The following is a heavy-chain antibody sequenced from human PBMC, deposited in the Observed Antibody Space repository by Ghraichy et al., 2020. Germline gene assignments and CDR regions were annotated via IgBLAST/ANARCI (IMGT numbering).Heavy chain of an antibody. J-gene: IGHJ4*02. V-gene: IGHV3-7*03. CDR2: INQDGGQK. CDR3: ARDPTRRFDC. Sequence: LSLTCAASGFTFNSYWMTWVRQAPGKGLEWVASINQDGGQKYYMDTMKGRFTISRDNAKDSLYLQMDSLRAEDTAVYFCARDPTRRFDCWGQGTLVTVSS. CDR1: GFTFNSYW.